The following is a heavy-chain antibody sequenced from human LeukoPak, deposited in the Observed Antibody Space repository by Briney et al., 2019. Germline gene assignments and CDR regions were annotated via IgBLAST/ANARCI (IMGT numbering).Heavy chain of an antibody. CDR3: ARGYSYGLYWFDP. CDR2: IHYSGST. J-gene: IGHJ5*02. D-gene: IGHD5-18*01. V-gene: IGHV4-59*01. CDR1: GGSFSGYY. Sequence: SETLSLTCAVYGGSFSGYYWSWIRQPPGNGLEWIGYIHYSGSTKYNPSLKSRVTISVDTSKNQFSLKLSSVTAADKGVYYCARGYSYGLYWFDPWGQGTLVTVSS.